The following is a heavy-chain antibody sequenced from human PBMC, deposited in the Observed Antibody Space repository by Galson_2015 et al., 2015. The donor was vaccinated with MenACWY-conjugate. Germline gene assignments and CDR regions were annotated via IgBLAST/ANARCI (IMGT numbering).Heavy chain of an antibody. V-gene: IGHV1-24*01. J-gene: IGHJ5*02. D-gene: IGHD3-10*01. CDR3: ATILDGSGSYYKGWFDP. CDR2: FDPEDGAT. Sequence: WVRQAPGNGLEWLGGFDPEDGATIYAQKFQGRVTMTEDTSTDTAYMELSSLRSEDTAVYYCATILDGSGSYYKGWFDPWGQGTLVTVSS.